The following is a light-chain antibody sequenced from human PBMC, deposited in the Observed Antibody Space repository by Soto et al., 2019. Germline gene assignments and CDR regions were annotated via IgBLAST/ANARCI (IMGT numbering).Light chain of an antibody. CDR3: QQYLSIPYT. Sequence: DIVMTQSPDSLAVSLGERATINCKSSQSVLYSSNNKNYLAWYQQKPGQPPKLLIYWASTRESGVPDRFSGSGSGTDFTLTISSLQAEDVAVYHCQQYLSIPYTFGQGTKLEIK. V-gene: IGKV4-1*01. J-gene: IGKJ2*01. CDR1: QSVLYSSNNKNY. CDR2: WAS.